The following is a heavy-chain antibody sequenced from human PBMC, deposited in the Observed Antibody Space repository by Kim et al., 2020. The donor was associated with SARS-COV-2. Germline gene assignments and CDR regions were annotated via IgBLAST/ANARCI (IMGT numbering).Heavy chain of an antibody. J-gene: IGHJ4*02. Sequence: GGSLRLSCAASRFTFSSYAMHWVRQAPGKGLEWVALISFDGSNKYYADSVKGRFTISRDNSKNTLYLQMNSLRAEDTALYYCARDSGSSLDYWGQGTLVT. D-gene: IGHD6-13*01. CDR1: RFTFSSYA. V-gene: IGHV3-30*04. CDR2: ISFDGSNK. CDR3: ARDSGSSLDY.